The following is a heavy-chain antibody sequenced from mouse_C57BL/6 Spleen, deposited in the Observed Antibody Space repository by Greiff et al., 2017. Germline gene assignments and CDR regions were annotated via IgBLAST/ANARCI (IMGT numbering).Heavy chain of an antibody. CDR3: TRLDYDYDLGY. J-gene: IGHJ2*01. CDR1: GYAFSSSW. D-gene: IGHD2-4*01. V-gene: IGHV1-82*01. CDR2: IYPGDGDT. Sequence: QVQLQQSGPELVKPGASVKISCKASGYAFSSSWLNWVKPRPGKGLEWIGRIYPGDGDTNYNGKFKGKATLTADKSSSTAYMQLSSLTSEDSAVYFCTRLDYDYDLGYWGQGTTLTVSS.